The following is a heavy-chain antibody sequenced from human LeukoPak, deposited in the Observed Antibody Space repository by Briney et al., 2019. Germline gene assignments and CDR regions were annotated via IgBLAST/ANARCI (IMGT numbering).Heavy chain of an antibody. J-gene: IGHJ4*02. CDR3: AKDVSRILTGARNYFDS. Sequence: PGGSLRLSCEASGFTFSSYAMHWVRQAPGKGLEWVAFIRYDERNKYYSDSVKGRFTISRDNSKNTLYLQMNSLRAEDTAVYCAKDVSRILTGARNYFDSWGQGTLVTVSS. D-gene: IGHD3-9*01. V-gene: IGHV3-30*02. CDR1: GFTFSSYA. CDR2: IRYDERNK.